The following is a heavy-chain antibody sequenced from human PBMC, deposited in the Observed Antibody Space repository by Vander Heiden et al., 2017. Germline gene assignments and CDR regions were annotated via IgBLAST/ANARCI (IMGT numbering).Heavy chain of an antibody. CDR3: ARVRGLGWFDS. D-gene: IGHD3-16*01. V-gene: IGHV3-7*03. CDR2: IKQDGSDK. CDR1: GFTFSTYW. Sequence: EAQLVESGGGLVQPGGSLRVSCAASGFTFSTYWMGWVRQAPGKGLEWVANIKQDGSDKYHVDSVKGRFTISRDNAENSLHLQMNSLRVEDTAVYYCARVRGLGWFDSWGQGTLVSVSS. J-gene: IGHJ5*01.